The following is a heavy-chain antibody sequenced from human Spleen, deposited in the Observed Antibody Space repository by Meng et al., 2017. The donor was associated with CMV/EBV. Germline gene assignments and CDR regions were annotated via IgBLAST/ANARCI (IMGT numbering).Heavy chain of an antibody. CDR3: AKCSLGTNSWYSGMDV. CDR1: GFTFSSND. V-gene: IGHV3-13*01. D-gene: IGHD6-13*01. Sequence: GGSLRLSCAASGFTFSSNDMHWVRQTTGKGLEWVSAIGTAGDTYYPGSVKGRFTISRDNPKNTLYLQMNSLRAEDTAVYYCAKCSLGTNSWYSGMDVWGQGTTVTVSS. CDR2: IGTAGDT. J-gene: IGHJ6*02.